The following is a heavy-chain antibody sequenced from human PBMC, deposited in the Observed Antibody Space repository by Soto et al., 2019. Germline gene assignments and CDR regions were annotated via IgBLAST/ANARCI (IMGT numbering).Heavy chain of an antibody. V-gene: IGHV3-30*18. Sequence: GGSLRLSCAASGFTFSSYGMHWVRQAPGKGMEWVAVISYDGSNKYYADSVKGRFTISRDNSKNTLYLQMNSLIAEDTAVYCCAKDYYYGSGSYFKKRSYYYYYGMDVWGQGTTVTVSS. CDR3: AKDYYYGSGSYFKKRSYYYYYGMDV. CDR1: GFTFSSYG. D-gene: IGHD3-10*01. J-gene: IGHJ6*02. CDR2: ISYDGSNK.